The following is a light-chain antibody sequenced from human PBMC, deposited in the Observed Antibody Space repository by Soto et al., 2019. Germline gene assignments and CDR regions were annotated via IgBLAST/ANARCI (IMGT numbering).Light chain of an antibody. CDR1: SSDVGGYNY. CDR3: CSYAGSYTFWV. V-gene: IGLV2-11*01. Sequence: QSVLTQPRSVSGSPGQSVTISCTGTSSDVGGYNYVSWYQQHPGKAPKLIIYDVSKRPSGVPDRFSGSKSGNTASLTISGLQAEDEADYYCCSYAGSYTFWVFGGGTQLTVL. CDR2: DVS. J-gene: IGLJ3*02.